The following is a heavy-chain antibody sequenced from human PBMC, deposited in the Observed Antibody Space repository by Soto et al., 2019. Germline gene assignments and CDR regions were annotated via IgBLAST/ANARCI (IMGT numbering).Heavy chain of an antibody. Sequence: GGSLRLSCAASGFTFSRYWINLFRQAAWKGLEWVANIKQDGTEKNYVDSVKGRFTISRDNARKSLYLQMDSLRAEDTAVYFCARGDTPMITGMDSFDIWGQGTMVTVSS. CDR2: IKQDGTEK. J-gene: IGHJ3*02. CDR1: GFTFSRYW. D-gene: IGHD5-18*01. V-gene: IGHV3-7*01. CDR3: ARGDTPMITGMDSFDI.